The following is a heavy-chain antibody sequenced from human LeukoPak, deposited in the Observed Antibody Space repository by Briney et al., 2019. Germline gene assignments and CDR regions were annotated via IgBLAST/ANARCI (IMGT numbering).Heavy chain of an antibody. CDR1: GFTFSSYW. CDR3: ARGADGVSSNSRGWLDP. Sequence: GGSLRLSCAASGFTFSSYWMSWVRQAPGKGLEWVSSISTSSSYIYYADSLKGRFTISRDNARKSLYLQMNTLRAEDTAVYFCARGADGVSSNSRGWLDPWGQGTLVTVSS. CDR2: ISTSSSYI. V-gene: IGHV3-21*01. J-gene: IGHJ5*02. D-gene: IGHD2-15*01.